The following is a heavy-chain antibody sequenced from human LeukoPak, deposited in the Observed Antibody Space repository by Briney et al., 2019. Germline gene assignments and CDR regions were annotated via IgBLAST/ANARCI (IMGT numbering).Heavy chain of an antibody. D-gene: IGHD3-16*02. Sequence: SETLSLTCTVSGGPISSYYWSWIRQPPGKGLEWIGYIYYSGSTNYNPSLKSRVTISVDTSKNQFSLKLSSVTAADTAVYYCADRNFQHWGQGTLVTVSS. CDR3: ADRNFQH. CDR2: IYYSGST. J-gene: IGHJ1*01. V-gene: IGHV4-59*01. CDR1: GGPISSYY.